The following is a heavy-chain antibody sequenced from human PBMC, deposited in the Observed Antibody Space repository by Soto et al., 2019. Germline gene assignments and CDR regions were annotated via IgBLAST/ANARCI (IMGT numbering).Heavy chain of an antibody. D-gene: IGHD3-3*01. V-gene: IGHV1-69*13. J-gene: IGHJ4*02. CDR2: IIPIFGTA. CDR3: ARGGDFWSGYPPYYFDS. Sequence: SVKVSCKASGGTFSSYAISWVRQAPGQGLEWMGGIIPIFGTANYAQKFQGRVTITADESTSTAYMELSSLRSEDTAVYYCARGGDFWSGYPPYYFDSWGPGTLVTVSS. CDR1: GGTFSSYA.